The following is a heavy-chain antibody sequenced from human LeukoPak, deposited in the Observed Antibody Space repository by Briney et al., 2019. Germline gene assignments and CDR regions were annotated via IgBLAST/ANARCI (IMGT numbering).Heavy chain of an antibody. Sequence: GGSLRLSCAASGFTFSNYARSWVRQAPGKGLEWVSAITGSGGNTYYADSVKGRFTISRDNSKNTVFLQMNSLRAEDTAVYYCAKWGDYDVLTGYYVSDYWGQGTLVTVSS. CDR1: GFTFSNYA. J-gene: IGHJ4*02. D-gene: IGHD3-9*01. V-gene: IGHV3-23*01. CDR3: AKWGDYDVLTGYYVSDY. CDR2: ITGSGGNT.